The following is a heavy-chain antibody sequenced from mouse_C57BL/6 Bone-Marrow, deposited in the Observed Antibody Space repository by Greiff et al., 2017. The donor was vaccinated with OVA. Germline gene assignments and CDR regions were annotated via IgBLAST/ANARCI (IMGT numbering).Heavy chain of an antibody. V-gene: IGHV1-64*01. CDR1: GYTFTSYW. CDR3: ARPETAQATLFAY. D-gene: IGHD3-2*02. CDR2: IHPNSGST. J-gene: IGHJ3*01. Sequence: VQLQQPGAELVKPGASVKLSCKASGYTFTSYWMHWVKQRPGQGLEWIGMIHPNSGSTNYNEKFKSKATLTVDTSSSTAYMQLSSLTSEDSAVYYCARPETAQATLFAYWGQGTLVTVSA.